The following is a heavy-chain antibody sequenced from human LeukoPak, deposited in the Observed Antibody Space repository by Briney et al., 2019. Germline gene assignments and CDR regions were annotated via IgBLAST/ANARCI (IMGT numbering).Heavy chain of an antibody. CDR3: ARVQSRYSSSWYVY. D-gene: IGHD6-13*01. J-gene: IGHJ4*02. V-gene: IGHV1-2*06. CDR1: GYTFTGYY. CDR2: INPNSGGT. Sequence: GASVKVSCKASGYTFTGYYMHWVRQAPGQGLEWMGRINPNSGGTNYAQKFQGRATMTRDTSISTAYMELSRLRSDDTAVYYCARVQSRYSSSWYVYWGQGTLVTVSS.